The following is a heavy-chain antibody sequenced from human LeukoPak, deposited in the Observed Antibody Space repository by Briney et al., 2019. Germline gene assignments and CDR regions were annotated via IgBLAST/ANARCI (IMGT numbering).Heavy chain of an antibody. CDR2: INPNSGGT. J-gene: IGHJ4*02. Sequence: ASVKVSCKASGYTFTGYHMHWVRQAPGQGLEWMGWINPNSGGTNYAQKFQGRVTMTRNTSISTAYMELSRLRSDDTAVYYCARGRVGATQYYFDYWGQGTLVTVSS. CDR1: GYTFTGYH. V-gene: IGHV1-2*02. CDR3: ARGRVGATQYYFDY. D-gene: IGHD1-26*01.